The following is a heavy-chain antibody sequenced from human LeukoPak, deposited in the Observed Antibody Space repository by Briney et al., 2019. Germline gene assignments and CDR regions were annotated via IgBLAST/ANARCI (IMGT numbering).Heavy chain of an antibody. CDR2: INNDGSST. J-gene: IGHJ4*02. D-gene: IGHD2-8*01. CDR3: ARDAVYCTNGVCPITSFDY. CDR1: GFTFNMYW. V-gene: IGHV3-74*01. Sequence: GGSLRLSCAASGFTFNMYWMHWVRQAPGKGLAWVSRINNDGSSTTYADSVKGRFTISRDNAKNTLFLQMNSLRAEDTAVYYCARDAVYCTNGVCPITSFDYWGQGTLVTVSS.